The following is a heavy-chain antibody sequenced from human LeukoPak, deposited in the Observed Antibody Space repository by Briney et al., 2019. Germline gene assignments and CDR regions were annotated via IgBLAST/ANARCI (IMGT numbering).Heavy chain of an antibody. J-gene: IGHJ3*02. CDR2: IYYSGTT. D-gene: IGHD2-2*01. CDR3: ARSYCSSSCYAVGAFDI. Sequence: PSETLSLTCTVSGGSISSSSHYWGWIRQPPGKGLEWMGSIYYSGTTYYSPPLKSRVTISVDMSKNQLSLRLSFVTAAYPAAYYCARSYCSSSCYAVGAFDIWGQGTVVTVSS. V-gene: IGHV4-39*01. CDR1: GGSISSSSHY.